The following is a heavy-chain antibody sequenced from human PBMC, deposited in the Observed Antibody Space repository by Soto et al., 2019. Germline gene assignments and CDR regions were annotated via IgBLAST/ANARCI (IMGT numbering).Heavy chain of an antibody. CDR3: ARDRRTILGVVTPIYX. V-gene: IGHV3-48*02. D-gene: IGHD3-3*01. J-gene: IGHJ4*02. CDR2: ISSSGSII. Sequence: PGGSLRLSFVASGFTFSPYGMNWVRQAPGKGLEGVSYISSSGSIIYYPYSVRVRFTVSSDNAKSTLYLEMDGLSDEDTAVYYCARDRRTILGVVTPIYXWGQGTLVPVSX. CDR1: GFTFSPYG.